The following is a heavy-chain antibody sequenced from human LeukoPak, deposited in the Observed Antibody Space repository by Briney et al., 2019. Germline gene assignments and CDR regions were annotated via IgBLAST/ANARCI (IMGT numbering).Heavy chain of an antibody. CDR1: GGSINSSGYY. V-gene: IGHV4-39*01. J-gene: IGHJ4*02. Sequence: SETLSLTCTVSGGSINSSGYYWGWIRQPPGKGLEWIGSHFYSGSTYYNPSLKSRVIISVDTSKNQFSLKLNSVTAADTAVYYCARHRAGYHVDSWGQGTLVTVFS. CDR2: HFYSGST. CDR3: ARHRAGYHVDS. D-gene: IGHD3-9*01.